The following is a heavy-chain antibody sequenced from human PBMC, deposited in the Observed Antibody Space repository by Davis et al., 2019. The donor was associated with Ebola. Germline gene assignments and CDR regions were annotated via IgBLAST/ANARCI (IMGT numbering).Heavy chain of an antibody. Sequence: SETLSLTCTVSGGSISSYYWSWIRQPPGKGLEWIGYIYYSGSTNYNPSLKSRVTISVDTSKNQFSLKLSSVTAADTAVYYCARVKDFWSGLDYWGQGTLVTVSS. CDR3: ARVKDFWSGLDY. CDR2: IYYSGST. CDR1: GGSISSYY. J-gene: IGHJ4*02. D-gene: IGHD3-3*01. V-gene: IGHV4-59*01.